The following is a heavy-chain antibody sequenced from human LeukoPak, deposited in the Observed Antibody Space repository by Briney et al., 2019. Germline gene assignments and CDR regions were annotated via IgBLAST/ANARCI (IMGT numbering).Heavy chain of an antibody. V-gene: IGHV3-49*04. CDR2: IRSKAYGGTT. CDR3: SVGGHFDY. D-gene: IGHD1-26*01. J-gene: IGHJ4*02. CDR1: GFAFGDFT. Sequence: GGSLRLSCTPSGFAFGDFTMSWARQAPGKGLEWVGFIRSKAYGGTTEYAPSVKGRFSISRDDSKNIVYLQMNSLRTDDTAVYYCSVGGHFDYWGQGTLSPSPQ.